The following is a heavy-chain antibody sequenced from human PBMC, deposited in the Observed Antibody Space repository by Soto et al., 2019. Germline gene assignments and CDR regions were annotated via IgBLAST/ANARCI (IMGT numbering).Heavy chain of an antibody. CDR3: ARVGYSSSWYREGIDY. J-gene: IGHJ4*02. Sequence: QVQLQQWGAGLLKPSETLSLTCAVYGGSFSGYYWSWIRQPPGKGLEWIGEINHSGSTNYNPSLKSRVTISVDTSKNQFSLKLSSVTAADTAVYYCARVGYSSSWYREGIDYWGQGTLVTVSS. D-gene: IGHD6-13*01. CDR2: INHSGST. V-gene: IGHV4-34*01. CDR1: GGSFSGYY.